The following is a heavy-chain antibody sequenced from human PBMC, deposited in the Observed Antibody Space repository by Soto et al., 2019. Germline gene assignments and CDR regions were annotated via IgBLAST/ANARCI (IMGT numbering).Heavy chain of an antibody. CDR3: AKSYDILTGSDNWLDP. Sequence: GGSLRLSCAASGFTFSSYAMSWVRQAPGKGLEWVSAISGSGGSTYYADSVKGRFTISRDNSKNTLYLQMNSLRAEDTAVYYCAKSYDILTGSDNWLDPWGQGTLVTVSS. CDR2: ISGSGGST. V-gene: IGHV3-23*01. D-gene: IGHD3-9*01. J-gene: IGHJ5*02. CDR1: GFTFSSYA.